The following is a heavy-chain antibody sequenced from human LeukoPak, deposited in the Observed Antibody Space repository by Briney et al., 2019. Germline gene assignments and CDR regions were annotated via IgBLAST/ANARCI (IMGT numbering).Heavy chain of an antibody. V-gene: IGHV3-48*01. CDR1: GSTFSSYS. Sequence: GGSLRLSCAASGSTFSSYSMNWVRQAPGKGLEWVSYISSRSSTIYYADSVKGRFTISRDNAKNSLYLQMNSLRAEDTAVYYCARDPGYDSPAYWGQGTLVTVSS. D-gene: IGHD5-12*01. CDR2: ISSRSSTI. J-gene: IGHJ4*02. CDR3: ARDPGYDSPAY.